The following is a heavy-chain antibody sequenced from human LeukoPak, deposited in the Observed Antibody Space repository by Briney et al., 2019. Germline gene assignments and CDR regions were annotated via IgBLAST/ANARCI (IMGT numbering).Heavy chain of an antibody. V-gene: IGHV4-59*12. CDR1: GGSISSYY. J-gene: IGHJ4*02. Sequence: PSETLSLTCTVSGGSISSYYWSWIRQPPGKGLEWIGYIYYSGSTNYNPSLKSRVTISVDTSKNQFSLKLSSVTAADTAVYYCARTIAVAGMGPDYWGQGTPVTVSS. CDR2: IYYSGST. D-gene: IGHD6-19*01. CDR3: ARTIAVAGMGPDY.